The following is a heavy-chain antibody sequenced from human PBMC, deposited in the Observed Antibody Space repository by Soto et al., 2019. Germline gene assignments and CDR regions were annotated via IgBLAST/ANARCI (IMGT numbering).Heavy chain of an antibody. CDR2: INHSGST. J-gene: IGHJ4*02. CDR3: ASQYYDYIWGSSGPDY. D-gene: IGHD3-16*01. CDR1: GGSFSGYY. V-gene: IGHV4-34*01. Sequence: PSETLSLTCAVYGGSFSGYYWSWIRQPPGKGLEWIGEINHSGSTNYNPSLKSRVTISVDTSKNQFSLKLSSVTAADTAVYYCASQYYDYIWGSSGPDYWGQGTLVTVSS.